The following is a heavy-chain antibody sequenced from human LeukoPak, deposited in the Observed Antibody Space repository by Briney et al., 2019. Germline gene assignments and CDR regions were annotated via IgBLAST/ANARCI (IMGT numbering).Heavy chain of an antibody. J-gene: IGHJ6*02. Sequence: PGRCLSPSWAPARFPSGKFGIHWVSHAPGKGLEWVAAIRYDGSNKNYADSVKGRFTISRDNSQKTLFLQMNSPRAEDTAVYYCARAVLSRTPYHYGLDVWGQGSTVTVSS. CDR2: IRYDGSNK. CDR1: RFPSGKFG. V-gene: IGHV3-33*04. CDR3: ARAVLSRTPYHYGLDV. D-gene: IGHD2-2*01.